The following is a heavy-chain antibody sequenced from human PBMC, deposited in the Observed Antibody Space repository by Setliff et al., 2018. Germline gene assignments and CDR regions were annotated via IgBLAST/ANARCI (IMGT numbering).Heavy chain of an antibody. CDR3: ATERGLVGSATDYYYYMDV. V-gene: IGHV1-69*05. J-gene: IGHJ6*03. Sequence: GASVKVSCKASGGTFTNYAINWVRQAPGQGLEWMGGINPIFSTADYTQNFQGRVTITTDESTSTAYMELSSLRSEDTAIYYCATERGLVGSATDYYYYMDVWGKGTTVTVSS. CDR1: GGTFTNYA. CDR2: INPIFSTA. D-gene: IGHD2-15*01.